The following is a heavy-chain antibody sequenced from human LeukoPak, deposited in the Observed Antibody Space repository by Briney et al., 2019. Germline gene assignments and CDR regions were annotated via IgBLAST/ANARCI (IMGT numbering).Heavy chain of an antibody. J-gene: IGHJ4*02. V-gene: IGHV1-46*01. CDR1: GYTFTSYY. Sequence: ASVKVSCKASGYTFTSYYMHWVRQAPGQGLEWMGIINPSGGSTSYAQKFQGRVTMTRDMSTSTVYMELSSLRSEDTAVYYCARGPSNLYSWLEIGLTRMAPYYFDYWGQGTLVTVSS. D-gene: IGHD2-15*01. CDR2: INPSGGST. CDR3: ARGPSNLYSWLEIGLTRMAPYYFDY.